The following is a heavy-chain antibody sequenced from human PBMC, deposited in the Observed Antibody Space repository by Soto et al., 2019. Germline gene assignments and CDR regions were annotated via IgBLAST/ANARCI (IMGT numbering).Heavy chain of an antibody. CDR1: GGSIRGTNW. CDR3: ARDLDRYCSVTSCHAMDV. J-gene: IGHJ6*02. CDR2: VYHNGTS. Sequence: SDTLSLTFVVSGGSIRGTNWWACMRQTPGKGLEWIGEVYHNGTSNYNPSLKGRATISVDRPKDQVSLRLNSVIDADTAVYYCARDLDRYCSVTSCHAMDVWGQGTPVTVSS. D-gene: IGHD2-15*01. V-gene: IGHV4-4*02.